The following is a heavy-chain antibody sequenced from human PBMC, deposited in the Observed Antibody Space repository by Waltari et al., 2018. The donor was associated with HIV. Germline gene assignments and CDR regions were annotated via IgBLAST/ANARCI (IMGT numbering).Heavy chain of an antibody. CDR3: TRIKGTIYSSYFGMDV. CDR1: GCSMSSRSNDY. D-gene: IGHD3-10*01. V-gene: IGHV4-39*01. CDR2: ISYSENT. J-gene: IGHJ6*02. Sequence: QLQLQESGPGLVKPSATLSLTCTVPGCSMSSRSNDYWGWIRQPPGKGLEWTGSISYSENTYYNPSLKGRVTLSIDTSENQFSLRLNSVTATDTAVYYCTRIKGTIYSSYFGMDVWGQGTTVIVSS.